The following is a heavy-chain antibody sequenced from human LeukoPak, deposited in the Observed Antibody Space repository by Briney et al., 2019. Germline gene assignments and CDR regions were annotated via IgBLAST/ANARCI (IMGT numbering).Heavy chain of an antibody. V-gene: IGHV1-2*02. CDR2: INPNSGGT. CDR3: ATNTIFGVVPRY. J-gene: IGHJ4*02. D-gene: IGHD3-3*01. CDR1: GYTFSRYG. Sequence: EASVKVSCKASGYTFSRYGITWVRQAPGQGLEWMGWINPNSGGTNYAQKFQGRVTMTRDTSISTAYMEPSRLRSDDTAVYYCATNTIFGVVPRYWGQGTLVTVSS.